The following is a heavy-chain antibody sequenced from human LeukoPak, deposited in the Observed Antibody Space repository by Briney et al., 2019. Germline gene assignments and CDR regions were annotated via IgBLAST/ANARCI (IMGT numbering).Heavy chain of an antibody. Sequence: GGTLRLSCAASGFTFSSYGMSWVRQAPGKWLEWVSVIYSGGSTYYADSVKGRFTISRDNSKNTLYLQMNSLRAEDTAVYYCARDYYDSSGIYYFDYWGQGTLVTVSS. V-gene: IGHV3-53*01. J-gene: IGHJ4*02. CDR1: GFTFSSYG. CDR2: IYSGGST. CDR3: ARDYYDSSGIYYFDY. D-gene: IGHD3-22*01.